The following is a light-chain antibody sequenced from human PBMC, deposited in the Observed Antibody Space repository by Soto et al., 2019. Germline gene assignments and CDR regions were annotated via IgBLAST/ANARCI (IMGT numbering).Light chain of an antibody. CDR3: SSYTSSTTYV. V-gene: IGLV2-14*01. J-gene: IGLJ1*01. Sequence: QSVLTQPASVSGSPGQSITISCTGTGRDIGGYNHVSWYQQHPGKAPKLIIYEVTNRPSGVSHRFSGSKSGNTASLTISGLQAKDEADYYCSSYTSSTTYVFAAGTKLTVL. CDR1: GRDIGGYNH. CDR2: EVT.